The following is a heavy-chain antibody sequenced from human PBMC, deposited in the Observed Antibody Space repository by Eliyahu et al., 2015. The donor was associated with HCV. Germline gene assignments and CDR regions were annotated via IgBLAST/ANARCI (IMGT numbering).Heavy chain of an antibody. V-gene: IGHV3-74*01. CDR3: ARDVCGKDDY. CDR1: GFNFETYX. CDR2: INEDGRTT. J-gene: IGHJ4*02. Sequence: EVQLVESGGGLVQPGGSLRLSCAISGFNFETYXMHWVRQAPGKGLEWVSRINEDGRTTDYADSVKGRFSISRDNAKNTLFLQMNSLRVEDTAVYYCARDVCGKDDYWGQRTPVTVST. D-gene: IGHD1-26*01.